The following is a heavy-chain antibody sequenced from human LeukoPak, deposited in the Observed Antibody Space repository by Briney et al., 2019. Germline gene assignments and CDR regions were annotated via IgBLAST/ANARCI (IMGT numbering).Heavy chain of an antibody. CDR1: GYPSNTGYY. Sequence: SETLSLTCPVSGYPSNTGYYWGWIRQPPGTGLECSDIIYRSWSTYYNPSLKTRVTIPIHTSENQFSLNLTPVTAADTAVYYCARGLGYCSGGNCYSADPSFHYWGQGTLVTVSS. CDR2: IYRSWST. J-gene: IGHJ4*02. D-gene: IGHD2-15*01. V-gene: IGHV4-38-2*01. CDR3: ARGLGYCSGGNCYSADPSFHY.